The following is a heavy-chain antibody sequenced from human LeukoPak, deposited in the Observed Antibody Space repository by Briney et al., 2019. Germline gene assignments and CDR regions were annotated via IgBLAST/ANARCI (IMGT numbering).Heavy chain of an antibody. J-gene: IGHJ4*02. Sequence: GESLKISCQGSGYSFTSYWIGWVRQMPGKGLEWLGIINPGDSDTRYSPSFQGQVTISADKSISTANLQWSSLKASDTAMYYCARRIGSGWYDYWGQGTLVTVSS. CDR3: ARRIGSGWYDY. CDR1: GYSFTSYW. CDR2: INPGDSDT. D-gene: IGHD6-19*01. V-gene: IGHV5-51*01.